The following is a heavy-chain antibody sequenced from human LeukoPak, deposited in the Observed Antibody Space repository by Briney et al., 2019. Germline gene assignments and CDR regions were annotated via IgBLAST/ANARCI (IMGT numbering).Heavy chain of an antibody. D-gene: IGHD6-19*01. Sequence: QSGGSLRLSCAASGFSFNSYAMSWVRQAPGKGLEWVSAASGRGERTYYADFVQGRFSISRDNSKDTVYLQMNSLRAGDTAIYYCANQPDLYDSGWSWTYHFFGVDVWGQGTTVTVSS. CDR1: GFSFNSYA. CDR3: ANQPDLYDSGWSWTYHFFGVDV. J-gene: IGHJ6*02. V-gene: IGHV3-23*01. CDR2: ASGRGERT.